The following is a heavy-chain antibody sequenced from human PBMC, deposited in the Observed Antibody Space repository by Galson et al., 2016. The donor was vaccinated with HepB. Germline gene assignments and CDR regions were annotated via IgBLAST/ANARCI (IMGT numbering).Heavy chain of an antibody. J-gene: IGHJ4*02. CDR3: VGRGYNYGIQIN. V-gene: IGHV3-23*01. Sequence: SLRLSCAATGFTLRTYAMSWVRQGPGKGLEWVSGITGADADTYYADAVKGRFTIFRDNAKNTVYLQMNSLGVEDTAVYFCVGRGYNYGIQINWGQGTLVTVSS. CDR2: ITGADADT. D-gene: IGHD5-18*01. CDR1: GFTLRTYA.